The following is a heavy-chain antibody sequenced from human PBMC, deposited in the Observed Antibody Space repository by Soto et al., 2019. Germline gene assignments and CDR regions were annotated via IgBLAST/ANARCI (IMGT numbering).Heavy chain of an antibody. CDR3: ARDTAAAGIFDY. V-gene: IGHV1-18*01. J-gene: IGHJ4*02. Sequence: ASVKVSCKTSGYTFTDYGVSWVRQAPGQGLEWMGWISGYNGNTNYAQKLQGRVTMTTDTSTSTAYMELRSLRSDDTAVYYCARDTAAAGIFDYWGQGTLVTVSS. D-gene: IGHD6-13*01. CDR1: GYTFTDYG. CDR2: ISGYNGNT.